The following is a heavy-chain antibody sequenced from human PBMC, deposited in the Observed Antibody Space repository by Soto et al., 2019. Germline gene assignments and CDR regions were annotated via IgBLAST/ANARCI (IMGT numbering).Heavy chain of an antibody. Sequence: GSLRLSCAASGFTFSSYAMSWVRQAPGKGLEWVSAISGSGGSTYYADSVKGRFTISRDNSKNTLYLQMNSLRAEDTAVYYCAKDKGVYYDFWSGYSTRGWFEPWGQGTLVTVSS. D-gene: IGHD3-3*01. CDR1: GFTFSSYA. V-gene: IGHV3-23*01. CDR3: AKDKGVYYDFWSGYSTRGWFEP. J-gene: IGHJ5*02. CDR2: ISGSGGST.